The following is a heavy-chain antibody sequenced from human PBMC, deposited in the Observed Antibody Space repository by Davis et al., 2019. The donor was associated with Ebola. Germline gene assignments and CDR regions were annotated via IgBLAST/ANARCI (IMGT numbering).Heavy chain of an antibody. CDR2: IIPIFGTA. V-gene: IGHV1-69*06. CDR1: VGTFSSSV. CDR3: ARGGSAYCSGGSCLYNWFDP. J-gene: IGHJ5*02. Sequence: SSVTVSCKASVGTFSSSVLSWLRHPPGHALDWLGGIIPIFGTANYAQKFQGRVTITADKSTSTAYMELSSLRSEDTAVYYCARGGSAYCSGGSCLYNWFDPWGQGTLVTVSS. D-gene: IGHD2-15*01.